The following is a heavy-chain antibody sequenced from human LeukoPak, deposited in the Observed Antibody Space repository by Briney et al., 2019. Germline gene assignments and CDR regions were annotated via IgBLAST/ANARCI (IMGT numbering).Heavy chain of an antibody. Sequence: SVKVSCKASGGTFSSYAISWVQQAPGQGLEWIGGIIPIFGTANYAQKFQGRVTITADESTSTAYMELSSMRSEDTAVYYCAREIPLLGYCSSTSCYSYYFDYWGQGTLVTVSS. CDR2: IIPIFGTA. D-gene: IGHD2-2*01. CDR1: GGTFSSYA. V-gene: IGHV1-69*13. CDR3: AREIPLLGYCSSTSCYSYYFDY. J-gene: IGHJ4*02.